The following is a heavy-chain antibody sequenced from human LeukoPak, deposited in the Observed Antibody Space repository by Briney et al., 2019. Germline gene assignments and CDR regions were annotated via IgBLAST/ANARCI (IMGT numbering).Heavy chain of an antibody. Sequence: GGSLRLSCAASGFTFSSYGMHWVRQAPGKGLEWVAVISYDGSNKYYAGSVKGRFTISRDNSKNTLYLQMNSLRAEDTAVYYCAKDQGWEEVVAPTFYYYYGMDVWGQGTTVTVSS. V-gene: IGHV3-30*18. CDR1: GFTFSSYG. CDR2: ISYDGSNK. J-gene: IGHJ6*02. D-gene: IGHD2-15*01. CDR3: AKDQGWEEVVAPTFYYYYGMDV.